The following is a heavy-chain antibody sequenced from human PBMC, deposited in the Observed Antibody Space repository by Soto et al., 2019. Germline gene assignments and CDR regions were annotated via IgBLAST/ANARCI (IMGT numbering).Heavy chain of an antibody. Sequence: EVQLVESGGGLVQPGGSLRLSCAASGFTFSDFWMNWVRQAPEKGLEWVAYISSDGRETNHVASVKGRFTISRDNAKNSLYLQMNRLRAEDTAVYYCARWPRLLDSWGQGTLVTVSS. CDR1: GFTFSDFW. D-gene: IGHD6-6*01. V-gene: IGHV3-7*01. CDR2: ISSDGRET. J-gene: IGHJ4*02. CDR3: ARWPRLLDS.